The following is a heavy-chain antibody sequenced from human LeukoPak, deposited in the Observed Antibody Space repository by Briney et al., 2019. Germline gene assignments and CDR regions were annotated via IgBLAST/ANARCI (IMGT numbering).Heavy chain of an antibody. Sequence: SETLSLTCTVSAAPITSYYWSWIRQPPGKGLEWIGYIYYSGSTNYNPSLKSRVAISVDTSKNQVSLRLSSVTAADTAVYYCARGGSIVGATPHDAFDIWGRGTVVTVS. CDR2: IYYSGST. CDR1: AAPITSYY. CDR3: ARGGSIVGATPHDAFDI. J-gene: IGHJ3*02. D-gene: IGHD1-26*01. V-gene: IGHV4-59*01.